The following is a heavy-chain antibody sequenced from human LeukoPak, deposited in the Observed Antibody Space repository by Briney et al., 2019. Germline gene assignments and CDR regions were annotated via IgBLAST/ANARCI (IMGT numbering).Heavy chain of an antibody. CDR3: ARDDDGDEDYYYYGMDV. CDR1: GYTFTSYG. CDR2: ISAYNGNT. Sequence: GASVKASCKASGYTFTSYGISWVRQAPGQGLEWMGWISAYNGNTNYAQKLQGRVTMTTDTSTSTAYMELRSLRSDDTAVYYCARDDDGDEDYYYYGMDVWGKGTTVTVSS. D-gene: IGHD4-17*01. J-gene: IGHJ6*04. V-gene: IGHV1-18*04.